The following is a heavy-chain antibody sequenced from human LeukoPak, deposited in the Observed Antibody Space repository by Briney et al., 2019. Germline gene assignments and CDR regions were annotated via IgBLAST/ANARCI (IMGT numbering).Heavy chain of an antibody. CDR3: ARGQGWLSAFDF. D-gene: IGHD5-12*01. Sequence: ASVKVSCKASGYTFTTYDISWVRQAPGQGLEWMAWMNPKSGNTGFAQKFQGRLTMTRNTSIGTAYMELRSLKFDDTAIYYCARGQGWLSAFDFWGQGTLVAVSS. CDR2: MNPKSGNT. V-gene: IGHV1-8*01. CDR1: GYTFTTYD. J-gene: IGHJ4*02.